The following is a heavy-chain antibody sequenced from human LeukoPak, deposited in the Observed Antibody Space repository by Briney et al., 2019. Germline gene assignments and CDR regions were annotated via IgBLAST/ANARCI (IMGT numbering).Heavy chain of an antibody. CDR2: TYYRSKWYH. Sequence: SQTLSLTCAISGDSVSSINGAWNWIRQSPSRGLEWLGRTYYRSKWYHDCASSLEGRITISPDTSTNQFSLQLNSVTPEDTAVYYCARDLGSSGWYTFDYWGQGTLVTVSS. CDR3: ARDLGSSGWYTFDY. V-gene: IGHV6-1*01. CDR1: GDSVSSINGA. D-gene: IGHD6-19*01. J-gene: IGHJ4*02.